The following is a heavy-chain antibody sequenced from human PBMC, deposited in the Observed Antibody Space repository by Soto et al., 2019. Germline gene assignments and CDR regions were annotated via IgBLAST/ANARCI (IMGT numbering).Heavy chain of an antibody. CDR2: ISSGST. D-gene: IGHD1-26*01. J-gene: IGHJ4*02. Sequence: SETLSLTCAVYGGSSSGWYWTWIRQSPVKGLEWIGEISSGSTNYNPSLKSRVTISADMSKNRFSLKLTSVTAADAAIYYCARGPYSRGVGATNPSNWGQGTQVTVSS. V-gene: IGHV4-34*01. CDR1: GGSSSGWY. CDR3: ARGPYSRGVGATNPSN.